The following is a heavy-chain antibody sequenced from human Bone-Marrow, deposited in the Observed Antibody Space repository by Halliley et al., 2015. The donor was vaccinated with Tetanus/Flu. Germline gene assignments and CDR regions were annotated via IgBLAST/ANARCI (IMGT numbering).Heavy chain of an antibody. V-gene: IGHV3-30*03. CDR2: ISFNGSHT. D-gene: IGHD6-19*01. CDR3: AATGIEVADNYYYGLDV. J-gene: IGHJ6*02. Sequence: QVQLVQSGGGVVQPGRSLRLTCAASGFTFRSHGMQWVRQAPGKGLEWLAVISFNGSHTYYADSVKGRFTVSRDNSKNALYLQMASLRSADTAVYFCAATGIEVADNYYYGLDVWGHGTTVTVSS. CDR1: GFTFRSHG.